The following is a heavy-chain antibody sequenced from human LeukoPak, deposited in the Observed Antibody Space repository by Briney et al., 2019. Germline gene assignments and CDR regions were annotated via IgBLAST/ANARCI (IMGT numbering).Heavy chain of an antibody. Sequence: EASVKVSCKASGYTFTSYDINWVRQAPGQGLEWMGWINPNSGGTNYAQKFQGRVTMTRDTSISTAYMELSRLRSDDTAVYYCARESVVVAATANFDYWGQGTLVTVSS. V-gene: IGHV1-2*02. CDR3: ARESVVVAATANFDY. J-gene: IGHJ4*02. D-gene: IGHD2-15*01. CDR1: GYTFTSYD. CDR2: INPNSGGT.